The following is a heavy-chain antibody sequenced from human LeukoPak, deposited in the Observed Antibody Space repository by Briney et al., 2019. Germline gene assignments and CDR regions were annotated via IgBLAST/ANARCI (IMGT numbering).Heavy chain of an antibody. D-gene: IGHD3-22*01. CDR1: GYTLTELS. CDR2: FDPEDGET. J-gene: IGHJ5*02. V-gene: IGHV1-24*01. CDR3: AKGAYYYDSSLRNNWFDP. Sequence: ASVKVSCKVSGYTLTELSMHWVRQAPGKGLEWMGGFDPEDGETIYAQKFQGRVTMTEDTSTDTAYMELSSLRSEDTALYYCAKGAYYYDSSLRNNWFDPWGQGTLVTVSS.